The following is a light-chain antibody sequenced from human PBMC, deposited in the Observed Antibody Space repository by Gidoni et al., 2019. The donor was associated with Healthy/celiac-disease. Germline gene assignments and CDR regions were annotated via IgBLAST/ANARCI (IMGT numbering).Light chain of an antibody. Sequence: AIRITQSPSSRSASTGDRVTITCRASQGISSYLAWYQQKPGKAPKLLIYAASTLQSGVPSRFSGSGSGTDFTLTISCLQSEDFATYYCQQYYSYPLTFXGXTKVEIK. CDR2: AAS. J-gene: IGKJ4*01. CDR3: QQYYSYPLT. V-gene: IGKV1-8*01. CDR1: QGISSY.